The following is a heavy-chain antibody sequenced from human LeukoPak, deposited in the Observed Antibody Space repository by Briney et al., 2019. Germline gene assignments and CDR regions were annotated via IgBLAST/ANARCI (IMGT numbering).Heavy chain of an antibody. Sequence: PSETLSLTCAVYGVSFSDYYWSWIRQPPGKGLEWIGEINPSGGTNYTPSLKSRLTISVDTSKNQFSLKLSSVTAADTAVYYCARGWDYSFDYWGQGTLVTVSS. V-gene: IGHV4-34*01. CDR3: ARGWDYSFDY. D-gene: IGHD1-26*01. CDR2: INPSGGT. CDR1: GVSFSDYY. J-gene: IGHJ4*02.